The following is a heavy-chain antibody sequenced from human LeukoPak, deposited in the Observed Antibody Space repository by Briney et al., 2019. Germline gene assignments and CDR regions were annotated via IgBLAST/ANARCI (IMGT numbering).Heavy chain of an antibody. CDR3: AKSPYYDFWPFDY. D-gene: IGHD3-3*01. J-gene: IGHJ4*02. CDR2: VSFGDGSTR. Sequence: GGSLRLSCAASGFTFSNYGMHWVRQAAGKGLEWVAVVSFGDGSTRNYADSVKGRFTISRDNSQNTLYLQMNNLRAEDTAVYYCAKSPYYDFWPFDYWGQGTLDTVSS. V-gene: IGHV3-33*06. CDR1: GFTFSNYG.